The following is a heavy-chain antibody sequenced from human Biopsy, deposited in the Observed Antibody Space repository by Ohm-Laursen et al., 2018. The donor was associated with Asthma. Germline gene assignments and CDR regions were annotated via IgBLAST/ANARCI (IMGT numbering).Heavy chain of an antibody. CDR1: SGSGGYMRSGNYY. J-gene: IGHJ6*02. CDR2: VYYSGTT. Sequence: SDTLSLTCSLSSGSGGYMRSGNYYWGWIRQPPGKGLVWIGSVYYSGTTYYNPSLETRVTVSADTSKNQFFLKSTSVTAADTAVYYCVRGSSSWHHGPFHYYYGLDVWGQGTTATVSS. V-gene: IGHV4-39*01. D-gene: IGHD6-13*01. CDR3: VRGSSSWHHGPFHYYYGLDV.